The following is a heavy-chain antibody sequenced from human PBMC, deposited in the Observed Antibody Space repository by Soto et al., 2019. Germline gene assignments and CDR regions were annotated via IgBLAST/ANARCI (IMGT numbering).Heavy chain of an antibody. D-gene: IGHD6-13*01. CDR2: IIPILDIA. V-gene: IGHV1-69*02. Sequence: QVQLVQSGAEVKKPGSSVKISCKASGGTFSSYTINWVRQAPGQGLEWMGRIIPILDIANYAQKFQGRVTITADKSTSTAYMELSSLRSEDTAVYYCARGAYSRTWYWLDPWGQGTLVTVSA. J-gene: IGHJ5*02. CDR3: ARGAYSRTWYWLDP. CDR1: GGTFSSYT.